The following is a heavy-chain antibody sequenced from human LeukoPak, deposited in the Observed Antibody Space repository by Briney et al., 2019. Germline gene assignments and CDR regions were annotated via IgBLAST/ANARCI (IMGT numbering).Heavy chain of an antibody. Sequence: PGGSMRLSCAVSGFTLSIFWTSWVRQAQGEGLEWGATINEDGGERHYVDTVKGRFTISRDNAKNSLYLQMNSLRAEDTAVYYCARGGNLENWGRGTLVTVSS. V-gene: IGHV3-7*01. CDR2: INEDGGER. CDR1: GFTLSIFW. D-gene: IGHD1-14*01. CDR3: ARGGNLEN. J-gene: IGHJ4*02.